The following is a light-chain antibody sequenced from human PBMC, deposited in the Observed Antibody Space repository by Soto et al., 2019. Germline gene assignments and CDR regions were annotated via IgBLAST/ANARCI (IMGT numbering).Light chain of an antibody. V-gene: IGKV1-9*01. Sequence: DIQLTQSPSLLSASVGDGVIITCRASQGISNHFAWYQQKPGRAPRLLIYGASTLQSGVPSRFSGSGAGTEFTLTVSSLEPEDFATYDCQQFYSYPFAFGPGTTVDVK. CDR2: GAS. CDR1: QGISNH. CDR3: QQFYSYPFA. J-gene: IGKJ3*01.